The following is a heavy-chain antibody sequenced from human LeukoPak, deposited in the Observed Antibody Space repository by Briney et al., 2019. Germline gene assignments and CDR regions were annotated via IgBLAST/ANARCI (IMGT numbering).Heavy chain of an antibody. J-gene: IGHJ3*01. CDR1: GYTFTGYY. D-gene: IGHD2/OR15-2a*01. Sequence: ASVKVSCRASGYTFTGYYMHWVRQAPGQGVEWMGWINPDSGATNNAQKFQGRVTMTRDTSISTAYMELSRLRSDDTAVYYCARTFYDTLDSDAFDFWGQGTMVIVSS. CDR2: INPDSGAT. CDR3: ARTFYDTLDSDAFDF. V-gene: IGHV1-2*02.